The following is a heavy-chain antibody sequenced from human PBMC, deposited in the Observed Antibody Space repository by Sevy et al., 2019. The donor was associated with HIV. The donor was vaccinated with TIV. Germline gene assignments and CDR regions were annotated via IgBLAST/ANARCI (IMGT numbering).Heavy chain of an antibody. Sequence: GGSLRLSCAASGFTFSNAWMSWVRQAPGKGLERVGRIKSKTDGGTTDYVAPVKGRFTISRDDSKNTLYLQMNSLKTEDTAVYYCTTGAIGWELLGAFDIWGQGTMVTVSS. D-gene: IGHD1-26*01. J-gene: IGHJ3*02. CDR2: IKSKTDGGTT. V-gene: IGHV3-15*01. CDR3: TTGAIGWELLGAFDI. CDR1: GFTFSNAW.